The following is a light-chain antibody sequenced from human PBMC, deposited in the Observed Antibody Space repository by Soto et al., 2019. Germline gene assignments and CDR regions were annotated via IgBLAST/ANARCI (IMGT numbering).Light chain of an antibody. J-gene: IGLJ3*02. Sequence: QSVLTQPPSASGSPGQSVTISCTGTSSDVGGYNYVSWYQQYPGRAPKLMIYEVTKRPSGVPDRFSGSKSGNTASLTVSGLQAEDEADYYCSSYAASNNFYFVFGGGTKPTVL. CDR2: EVT. V-gene: IGLV2-8*01. CDR1: SSDVGGYNY. CDR3: SSYAASNNFYFV.